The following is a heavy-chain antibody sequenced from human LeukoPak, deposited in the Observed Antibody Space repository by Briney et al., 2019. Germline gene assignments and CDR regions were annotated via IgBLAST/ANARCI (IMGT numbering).Heavy chain of an antibody. CDR2: ISSSSSYI. D-gene: IGHD6-19*01. V-gene: IGHV3-21*01. CDR3: ARDSGWLYNWFDP. Sequence: PGGSLRLSCAASGFTFSSYSMNWVRQAPGKGLEWVSSISSSSSYIYYADSVKGRFTISRDNAKNSLYLQMNSLRAEDTAVYYCARDSGWLYNWFDPWGQGTLVTVSS. CDR1: GFTFSSYS. J-gene: IGHJ5*02.